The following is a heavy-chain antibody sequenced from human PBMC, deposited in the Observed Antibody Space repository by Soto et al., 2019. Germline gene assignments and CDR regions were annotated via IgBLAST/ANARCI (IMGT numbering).Heavy chain of an antibody. CDR3: ARGLGTNGLDV. V-gene: IGHV1-18*04. D-gene: IGHD3-16*01. Sequence: QIQLVQSGGEVKKPGASVKVSCKASGYKFITYGITWVRQAPRQGLEWMGGISTYSGNTDYAQSFQDRVTMTTDTPTGTVYMELGSLRSDDTAVYYFARGLGTNGLDVWGQGTTGTVSS. CDR2: ISTYSGNT. J-gene: IGHJ6*01. CDR1: GYKFITYG.